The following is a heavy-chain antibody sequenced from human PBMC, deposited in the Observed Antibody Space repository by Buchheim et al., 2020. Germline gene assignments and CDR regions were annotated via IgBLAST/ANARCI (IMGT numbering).Heavy chain of an antibody. CDR1: GGSISSSSYY. Sequence: QLQLQESGPGLVKPSETLSLTCTVSGGSISSSSYYWGWIRQPPGKGLEWIGSIYYSGSTYYNPSLKSRVTISVDTSKNQFSLKLSSVTAADTAVYYCASGYYYDSSGYYDLTYYFDYWGQGTL. J-gene: IGHJ4*02. D-gene: IGHD3-22*01. CDR3: ASGYYYDSSGYYDLTYYFDY. CDR2: IYYSGST. V-gene: IGHV4-39*01.